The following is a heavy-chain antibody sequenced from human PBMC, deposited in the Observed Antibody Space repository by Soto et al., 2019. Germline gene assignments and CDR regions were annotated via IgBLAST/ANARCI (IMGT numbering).Heavy chain of an antibody. CDR3: ARDGSSGWYSYYCYGMDV. J-gene: IGHJ6*02. CDR1: GGTFSSYA. CDR2: IIPIFGTA. D-gene: IGHD6-19*01. Sequence: QVQLVQSGAEVKKPGSSVKVSCKASGGTFSSYAISWVRQAPGQGLEWMGGIIPIFGTANYAQKFQGRVTITADESTSTAYMELSSLRSEDTAVYYCARDGSSGWYSYYCYGMDVWGQGTTVTVSS. V-gene: IGHV1-69*12.